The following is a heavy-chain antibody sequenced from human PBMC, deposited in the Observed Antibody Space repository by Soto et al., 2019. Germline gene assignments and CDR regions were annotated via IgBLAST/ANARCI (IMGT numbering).Heavy chain of an antibody. D-gene: IGHD1-26*01. CDR3: ARDVVGSDYFDS. J-gene: IGHJ4*02. V-gene: IGHV1-69*13. CDR2: IIPIFGTA. CDR1: GGTFSSYA. Sequence: ASVKVSCKASGGTFSSYAISWVRQAPGQGLEWMGGIIPIFGTANYAQKFQGRVTITADESTSTAYMELSSLRSEDTAVYYCARDVVGSDYFDSWGQGTLVTVS.